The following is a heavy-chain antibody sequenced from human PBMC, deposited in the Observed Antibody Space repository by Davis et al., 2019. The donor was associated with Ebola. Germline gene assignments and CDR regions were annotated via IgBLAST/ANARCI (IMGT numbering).Heavy chain of an antibody. CDR1: VITFSSYA. J-gene: IGHJ6*04. V-gene: IGHV3-11*01. D-gene: IGHD2-15*01. CDR3: ATALYSYGMDV. CDR2: IRSSGSDM. Sequence: GGSLRLSCTDSVITFSSYAMTWIRQAPGKGLEWVSYIRSSGSDMYYADSVKGRFTVSRDNAKNSLYLQMNSLRAEDTAVYYCATALYSYGMDVWGKGTTVTVSS.